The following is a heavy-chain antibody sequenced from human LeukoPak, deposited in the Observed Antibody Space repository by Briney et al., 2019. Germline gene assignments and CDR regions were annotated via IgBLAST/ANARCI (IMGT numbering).Heavy chain of an antibody. CDR2: FSGISTT. V-gene: IGHV3-23*01. J-gene: IGHJ4*02. CDR3: AKLRQWQPQRYFFEY. Sequence: GRSLRLSCAASGFTFSSHGMHWVRQAPGKGLEWVSTFSGISTTSYADAVKGRVTISRDNSKNTLYLQMDSLRAEDTAVYYCAKLRQWQPQRYFFEYWGQGALVTVAS. D-gene: IGHD6-19*01. CDR1: GFTFSSHG.